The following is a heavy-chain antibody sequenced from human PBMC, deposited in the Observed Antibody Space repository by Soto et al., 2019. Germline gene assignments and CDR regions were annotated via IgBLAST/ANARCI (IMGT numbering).Heavy chain of an antibody. J-gene: IGHJ2*01. V-gene: IGHV3-64D*06. CDR2: ISTIGGST. D-gene: IGHD6-13*01. Sequence: GGSLRLSCSASGFTFSSYAMHWVRQAPGKGLEYVSAISTIGGSTYFADSVKGRFTISRDNSKNTVYLQMSSLRAEDTAVYYCVRFSSWVLWNWAFDLWGRGTLVTVSS. CDR3: VRFSSWVLWNWAFDL. CDR1: GFTFSSYA.